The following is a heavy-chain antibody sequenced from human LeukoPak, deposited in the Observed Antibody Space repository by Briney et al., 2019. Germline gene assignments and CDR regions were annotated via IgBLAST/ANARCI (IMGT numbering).Heavy chain of an antibody. CDR3: ARIVLLAGFGEFDDAFDI. CDR2: INTNTGNP. CDR1: GYTFTSYA. Sequence: RASVKVSCKASGYTFTSYAMNWVRQAPGQGLEWMGWINTNTGNPTYAQGFTGRFVFSLDTSVSTAYLQISSLKAEDTAVYYCARIVLLAGFGEFDDAFDIWGQGTMVTVSS. J-gene: IGHJ3*02. D-gene: IGHD3-10*01. V-gene: IGHV7-4-1*02.